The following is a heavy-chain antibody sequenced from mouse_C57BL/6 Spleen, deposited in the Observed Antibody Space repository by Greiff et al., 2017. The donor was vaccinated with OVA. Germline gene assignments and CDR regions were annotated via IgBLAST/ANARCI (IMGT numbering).Heavy chain of an antibody. Sequence: VQLQQSGPELVKPGASVKMSCKASGYTFTDYNMHWVKQSHGKSLEWIGYINPNNGGTSYNQKFKGKATLTVNKSSSTAYMELRSLTSEDSAVYYCARLTTVVATSLYYAMDYWGQGTSVTVSS. CDR3: ARLTTVVATSLYYAMDY. CDR1: GYTFTDYN. J-gene: IGHJ4*01. V-gene: IGHV1-22*01. CDR2: INPNNGGT. D-gene: IGHD1-1*01.